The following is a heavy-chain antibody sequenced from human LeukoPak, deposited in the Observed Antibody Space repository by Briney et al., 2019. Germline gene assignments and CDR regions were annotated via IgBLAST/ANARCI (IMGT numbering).Heavy chain of an antibody. D-gene: IGHD6-19*01. CDR1: GFTFSSYE. V-gene: IGHV3-48*03. CDR2: ISSSGSTI. Sequence: GRSLRLSCAASGFTFSSYEMNWVRQAPGKGLEWVSYISSSGSTIYYADSVKGRFTISRDNAKNSLYLQMNSLRAEDTAVYYCAREQWLYYYMDVWGKGTTVTISS. J-gene: IGHJ6*03. CDR3: AREQWLYYYMDV.